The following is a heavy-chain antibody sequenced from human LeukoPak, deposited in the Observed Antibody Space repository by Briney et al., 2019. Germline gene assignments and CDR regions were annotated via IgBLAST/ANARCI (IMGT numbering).Heavy chain of an antibody. CDR1: GYTFTGYY. Sequence: ASVKVSCNASGYTFTGYYIHWGRQSPGQGLEGRGWINPNSGGTNYAQKFQGRVTMTRDTSISTHYMELSRLRSDDTAVYYCARPPTWSPYGMDVWGQGTTVTVSS. CDR2: INPNSGGT. V-gene: IGHV1-2*02. CDR3: ARPPTWSPYGMDV. J-gene: IGHJ6*02. D-gene: IGHD2-8*02.